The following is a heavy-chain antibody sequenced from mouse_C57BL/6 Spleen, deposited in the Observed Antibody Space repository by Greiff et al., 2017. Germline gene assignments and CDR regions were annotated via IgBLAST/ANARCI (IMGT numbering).Heavy chain of an antibody. Sequence: EVQLQESGPGLVKPSQSLSLTCSVTGYSITSGYYWNWIRQFPGNKLEWMGYISYDGSNNYNPSLKNRISITRDTSKNQFFLKLNSVTTEDTATYYCARETGSHFDDWGQGTTLTVSS. CDR2: ISYDGSN. CDR1: GYSITSGYY. J-gene: IGHJ2*01. D-gene: IGHD4-1*01. V-gene: IGHV3-6*01. CDR3: ARETGSHFDD.